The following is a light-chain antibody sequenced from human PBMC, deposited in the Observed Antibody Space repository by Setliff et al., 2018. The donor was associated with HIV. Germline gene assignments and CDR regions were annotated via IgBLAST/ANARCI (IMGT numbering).Light chain of an antibody. Sequence: QSALTQPPSVSAAPGQKVTISCSGSNSNIGNSFVSWYQQLPGTAPKLLIYDNNKRPSGIPDRFSGSKSGTSAILCITGLQTGDEADYYCGAWDSSLSAGVFGGGTK. CDR1: NSNIGNSF. CDR3: GAWDSSLSAGV. CDR2: DNN. V-gene: IGLV1-51*01. J-gene: IGLJ3*02.